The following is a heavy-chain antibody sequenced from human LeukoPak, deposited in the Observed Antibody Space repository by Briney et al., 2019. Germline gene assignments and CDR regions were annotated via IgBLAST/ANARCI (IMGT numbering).Heavy chain of an antibody. D-gene: IGHD3-10*01. J-gene: IGHJ4*02. CDR3: AREYLEYGSGNDYFDY. CDR1: GDSISSYY. Sequence: SETLSLTCTVSGDSISSYYWSWIRQPAGKGLEWIGNIFHSENTYYNPSLKSRVTISLDTSKNHFSLKVSSVTAADTAVYYCAREYLEYGSGNDYFDYWGQGTLVTVSS. V-gene: IGHV4-4*08. CDR2: IFHSENT.